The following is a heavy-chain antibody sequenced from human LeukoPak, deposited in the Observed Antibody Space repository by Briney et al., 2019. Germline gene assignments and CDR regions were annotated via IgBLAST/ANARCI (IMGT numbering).Heavy chain of an antibody. J-gene: IGHJ6*02. D-gene: IGHD3-22*01. Sequence: GGSLRLSCAASGFTFSSYAMSWVRQAPGKGLEWVSAISGSGGSTYYADSVKGRFTISRDNSKNSLYLQMNSLRAEDTAVYYCARGRYDSSGYYSPYYYYYYGMDVWGQGTTVTVSS. V-gene: IGHV3-23*01. CDR3: ARGRYDSSGYYSPYYYYYYGMDV. CDR2: ISGSGGST. CDR1: GFTFSSYA.